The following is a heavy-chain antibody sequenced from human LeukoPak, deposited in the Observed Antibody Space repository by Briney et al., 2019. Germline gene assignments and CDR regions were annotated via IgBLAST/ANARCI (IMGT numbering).Heavy chain of an antibody. CDR3: ARRATPYYYDSSPFDY. Sequence: ASVKVSCKASGYTFTSYDINWGRQATGQGLEWMGWMNPNSGNTGYAQKFQGRVTMTRNTSISTAYMELSSLRSEDTAVYYCARRATPYYYDSSPFDYWGQGTLVTVSS. CDR2: MNPNSGNT. CDR1: GYTFTSYD. D-gene: IGHD3-22*01. V-gene: IGHV1-8*01. J-gene: IGHJ4*02.